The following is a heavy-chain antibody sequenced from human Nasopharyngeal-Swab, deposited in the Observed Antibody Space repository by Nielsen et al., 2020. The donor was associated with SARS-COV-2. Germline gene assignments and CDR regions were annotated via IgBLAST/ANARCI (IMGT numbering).Heavy chain of an antibody. J-gene: IGHJ4*02. CDR3: TRRTLSSSGYYFDY. CDR2: ISYSGST. Sequence: SETLSLTCAVYGGSFSGYYWTWIRQPPGKGLECIGYISYSGSTNYNPSLKSRVTISVDTSKNQFSLKLSSVTAADTAVYYCTRRTLSSSGYYFDYWGQGTLVTVSS. D-gene: IGHD2-2*01. CDR1: GGSFSGYY. V-gene: IGHV4-59*08.